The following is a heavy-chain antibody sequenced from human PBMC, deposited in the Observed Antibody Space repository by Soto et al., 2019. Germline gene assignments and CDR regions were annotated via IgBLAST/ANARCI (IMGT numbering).Heavy chain of an antibody. CDR2: IKSKTDGGTT. J-gene: IGHJ4*02. Sequence: GGSLRLSCAASGFTFSDAWMNWVRQAPGKGLEWVGRIKSKTDGGTTDYAAPVKGRFTISRDDSKNTLYLQMNSLKTEDTAVYYCTTDSLRFLEWLLHFDYWGQGTLVTVSS. V-gene: IGHV3-15*07. CDR3: TTDSLRFLEWLLHFDY. D-gene: IGHD3-3*01. CDR1: GFTFSDAW.